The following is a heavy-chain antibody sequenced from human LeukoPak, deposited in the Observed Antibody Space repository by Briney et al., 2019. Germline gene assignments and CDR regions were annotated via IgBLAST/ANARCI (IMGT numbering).Heavy chain of an antibody. D-gene: IGHD2-2*01. J-gene: IGHJ3*01. CDR2: IRFDGSEE. CDR3: AKEVTYCSSSSCNDAFDV. CDR1: GFRFSTSG. Sequence: GGSLTLSCAASGFRFSTSGMHWVRQAPPKGLERVSFIRFDGSEEDHGDAVKSRFTISRDNSKNTMYLQMNSLRAEDTAVYYCAKEVTYCSSSSCNDAFDVWGQGTMVIVSS. V-gene: IGHV3-30*02.